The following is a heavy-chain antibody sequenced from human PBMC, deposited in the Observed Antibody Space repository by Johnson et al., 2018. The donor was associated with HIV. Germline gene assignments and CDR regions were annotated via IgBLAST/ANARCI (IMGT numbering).Heavy chain of an antibody. D-gene: IGHD3-22*01. V-gene: IGHV3-7*04. Sequence: EKLVESGGGLVQPGGSLRLSCAASGFTFSSYWMSWVRQAPGKGLEWVANIKQDGSEKYYAGSVKGRFTISRDNSKNMLYLQMNSLRAEDTAVYYCAKGIVVGVRAFDIWGQGTMVTVSS. J-gene: IGHJ3*02. CDR3: AKGIVVGVRAFDI. CDR2: IKQDGSEK. CDR1: GFTFSSYW.